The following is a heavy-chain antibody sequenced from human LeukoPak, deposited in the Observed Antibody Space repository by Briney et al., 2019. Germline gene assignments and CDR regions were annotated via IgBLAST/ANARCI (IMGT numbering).Heavy chain of an antibody. CDR1: GGSFSGYY. J-gene: IGHJ5*02. CDR3: ERHSSSWYRYWFDP. CDR2: INHSGST. D-gene: IGHD6-13*01. V-gene: IGHV4-34*01. Sequence: SATLSLTCAVYGGSFSGYYWSWIRQPPGKGLEWIGEINHSGSTNYNPSLKSRVTISVDTPKNHSSLKLSSVTAADTAVYYCERHSSSWYRYWFDPWGKGTLVTVSS.